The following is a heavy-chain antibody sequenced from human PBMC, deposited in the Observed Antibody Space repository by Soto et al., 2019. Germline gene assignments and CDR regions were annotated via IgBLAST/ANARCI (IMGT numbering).Heavy chain of an antibody. V-gene: IGHV4-4*02. CDR2: IYHSGST. D-gene: IGHD6-13*01. CDR1: SGSISSSNW. CDR3: SRVAIAAAGNFDY. J-gene: IGHJ4*02. Sequence: QVQLQESGPGLVKPSGTLSLTCAVSSGSISSSNWWSWVRQPPGKGLEWIGEIYHSGSTNYNPSLKSRLTISVDKSKNQFSLKLSSVTAADTAVYYCSRVAIAAAGNFDYWGQGTLVTVSS.